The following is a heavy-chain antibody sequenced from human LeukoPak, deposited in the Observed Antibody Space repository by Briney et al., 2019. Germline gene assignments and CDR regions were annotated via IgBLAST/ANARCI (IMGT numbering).Heavy chain of an antibody. CDR1: GFTFSSYW. CDR3: AREGQLERLWFGKGGSGFGF. D-gene: IGHD1-1*01. V-gene: IGHV3-7*01. J-gene: IGHJ4*02. CDR2: IKQDGSEK. Sequence: GGSLRLSCAASGFTFSSYWMSWVRQAPGKGLEWVANIKQDGSEKYYVDSVKGRFTISRDNAKNSLYLQMNSLRAEDTAVYYCAREGQLERLWFGKGGSGFGFRGQGTL.